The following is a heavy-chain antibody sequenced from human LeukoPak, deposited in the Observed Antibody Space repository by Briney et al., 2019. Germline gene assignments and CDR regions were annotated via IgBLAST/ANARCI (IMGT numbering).Heavy chain of an antibody. J-gene: IGHJ4*02. D-gene: IGHD2-15*01. CDR1: GGTFSSYA. CDR3: AREYCSGGSCYPGYFDY. Sequence: ASVKVSCKASGGTFSSYAISWVRQAPGQGLEWMGRIIPILGIANYAQKFQGRVTITADKSTSTAYMELSSLRSEDAAVYYCAREYCSGGSCYPGYFDYWGQGTLVTVSS. CDR2: IIPILGIA. V-gene: IGHV1-69*04.